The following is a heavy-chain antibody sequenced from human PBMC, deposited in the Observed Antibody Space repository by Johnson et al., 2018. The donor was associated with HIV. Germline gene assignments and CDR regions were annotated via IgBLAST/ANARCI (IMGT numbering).Heavy chain of an antibody. Sequence: EVQLVESGGGVVQPGGSLRLSCAASGFTFSSYDMHWVRQATGKGLEWVSAIGTAGDTYYPGSVKGRFTISRDNAKNSLYLQMNSLRAEDTALYYCARGKLPAALRRGDAFDIWGQGTMVTVSS. CDR3: ARGKLPAALRRGDAFDI. CDR1: GFTFSSYD. CDR2: IGTAGDT. J-gene: IGHJ3*02. D-gene: IGHD2-2*01. V-gene: IGHV3-13*01.